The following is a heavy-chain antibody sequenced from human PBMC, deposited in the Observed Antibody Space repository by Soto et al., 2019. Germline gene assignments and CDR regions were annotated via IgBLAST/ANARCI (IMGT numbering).Heavy chain of an antibody. CDR2: IKQDGSEK. D-gene: IGHD2-15*01. J-gene: IGHJ4*02. CDR1: GFTFSNYW. CDR3: ATRPHRPRNTPYLAVFDF. V-gene: IGHV3-7*01. Sequence: GGSLRLSCTASGFTFSNYWMSWVRQAPGKGLEWVANIKQDGSEKYHVDSVNGRFTISRDNAENSLHLQMNSLRAEDTAIYYCATRPHRPRNTPYLAVFDFWGRGTQVTVSS.